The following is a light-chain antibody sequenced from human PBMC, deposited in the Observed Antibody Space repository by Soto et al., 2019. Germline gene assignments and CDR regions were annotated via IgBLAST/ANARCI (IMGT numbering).Light chain of an antibody. CDR1: QSVSSGY. CDR3: QQYGSSRT. J-gene: IGKJ1*01. Sequence: EIALTQSPGTLSLSPGERATLSCRASQSVSSGYLAWYQQKPGQAPRLLIYGASSRATGIPDRFSGSGSGTDFTLTISRLEPEDFAVYYCQQYGSSRTFGQGTKVDIK. V-gene: IGKV3-20*01. CDR2: GAS.